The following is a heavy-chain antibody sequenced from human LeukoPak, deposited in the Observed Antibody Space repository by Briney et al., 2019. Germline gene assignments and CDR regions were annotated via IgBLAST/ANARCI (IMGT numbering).Heavy chain of an antibody. Sequence: GGSLRLSCAASGFTFSSYAMSWARQAPGKGVEWVSAISGSGGSTYYADSVKGGFTISRDNSKNTLYLQMNSLRAEDTAVYYCAKDRSTYYYDSSGYYYDYWGQGTLVTVSS. D-gene: IGHD3-22*01. J-gene: IGHJ4*02. CDR2: ISGSGGST. V-gene: IGHV3-23*01. CDR3: AKDRSTYYYDSSGYYYDY. CDR1: GFTFSSYA.